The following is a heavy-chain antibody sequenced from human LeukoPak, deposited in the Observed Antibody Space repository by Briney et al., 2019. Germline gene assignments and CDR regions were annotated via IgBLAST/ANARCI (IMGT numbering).Heavy chain of an antibody. J-gene: IGHJ3*02. CDR1: GYSFSSYW. V-gene: IGHV5-51*01. CDR2: MYPGDSDT. D-gene: IGHD1-26*01. Sequence: GESLKISCKGSGYSFSSYWIGWVRQLPGKGLEWMGIMYPGDSDTRYSPSFQGQVTISVDKSISTAYLQWSSLKASDTAMYYCATSFLGIVGATVVGGDAFDIWGQGTMVTVSS. CDR3: ATSFLGIVGATVVGGDAFDI.